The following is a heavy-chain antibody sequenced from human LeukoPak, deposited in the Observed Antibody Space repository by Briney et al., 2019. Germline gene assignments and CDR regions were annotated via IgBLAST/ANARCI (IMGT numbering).Heavy chain of an antibody. CDR3: IFKSRYGDDYFEY. D-gene: IGHD4-17*01. CDR2: IRSKANSYAT. CDR1: GXTFSGSA. J-gene: IGHJ4*02. Sequence: PGGSLRLSCAASGXTFSGSAIHWVRQASGKGLEWVGRIRSKANSYATAYAASLKGRFTISRDDSKNTAYLQVNSLKTEDTAVYYCIFKSRYGDDYFEYWGQGTLVTVSS. V-gene: IGHV3-73*01.